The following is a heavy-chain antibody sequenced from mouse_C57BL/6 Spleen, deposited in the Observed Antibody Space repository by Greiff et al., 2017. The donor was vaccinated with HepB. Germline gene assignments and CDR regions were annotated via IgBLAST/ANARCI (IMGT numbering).Heavy chain of an antibody. CDR1: GYTFTDYY. CDR3: ALGPYEGFAY. D-gene: IGHD2-12*01. J-gene: IGHJ3*01. V-gene: IGHV1-26*01. CDR2: INPNNGGT. Sequence: VQLQQSGPELVKPGASVKISCKASGYTFTDYYMNWVKQSHGKSLEWIGDINPNNGGTSYNQKFKGKATLTVDKSSSTAYMELRSLTSEDSAVYYCALGPYEGFAYWGQGTLVTVSA.